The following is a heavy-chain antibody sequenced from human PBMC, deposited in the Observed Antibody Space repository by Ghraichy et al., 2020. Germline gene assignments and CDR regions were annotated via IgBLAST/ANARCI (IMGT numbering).Heavy chain of an antibody. Sequence: SETLSLTCTVSGGSINSGGFYWSWVRQHPGKGLEWIGFISHSGSTNYNPSLQSRITMSVDTSDNHFSLKLSSVTAADTAVYYCARARTRLYCSGGSCSSGFLEYWGQGALVTVSS. CDR1: GGSINSGGFY. CDR2: ISHSGST. J-gene: IGHJ4*02. V-gene: IGHV4-31*03. CDR3: ARARTRLYCSGGSCSSGFLEY. D-gene: IGHD2-15*01.